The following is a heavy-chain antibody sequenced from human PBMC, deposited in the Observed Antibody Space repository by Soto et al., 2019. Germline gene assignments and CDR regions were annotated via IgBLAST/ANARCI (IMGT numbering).Heavy chain of an antibody. CDR1: GFTFSSYS. V-gene: IGHV3-21*01. Sequence: GGSLRLSCAASGFTFSSYSMNWVRQAPGKGLEWVSSISSSSSYIYYADSVKGRFTISRDNAKNSLYLQMNSLRAEDTAVYYCARDYNNNWNLAWFDPWGQGTLVTVSS. CDR3: ARDYNNNWNLAWFDP. J-gene: IGHJ5*02. CDR2: ISSSSSYI. D-gene: IGHD1-7*01.